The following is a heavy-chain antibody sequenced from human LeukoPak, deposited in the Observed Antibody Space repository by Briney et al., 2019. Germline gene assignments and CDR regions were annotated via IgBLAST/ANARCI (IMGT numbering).Heavy chain of an antibody. CDR1: GYSFASFW. D-gene: IGHD2-2*01. Sequence: GESLKISCKGSGYSFASFWIGWVRQMPGKGLEGMGVIYPADSDTRYSPSFQGQVTISADKSTSTAYLQWSTLKASDTAIYYCVRQSAAAQYTNWFDPWGQGTLVTVSS. CDR2: IYPADSDT. CDR3: VRQSAAAQYTNWFDP. V-gene: IGHV5-51*01. J-gene: IGHJ5*02.